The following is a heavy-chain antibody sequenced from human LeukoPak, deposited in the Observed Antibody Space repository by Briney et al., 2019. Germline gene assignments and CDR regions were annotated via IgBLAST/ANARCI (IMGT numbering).Heavy chain of an antibody. Sequence: ASVKVSCKASGYTLTSHYMHWVRQAPGQGLEWMGIINPSGGSTSYAQKFQGRVTMTRDMSTSTVYMELSSLRSEDTAVYYCARDGGGYSYDTWGQGTLVTVSS. CDR3: ARDGGGYSYDT. V-gene: IGHV1-46*01. J-gene: IGHJ5*02. D-gene: IGHD5-18*01. CDR2: INPSGGST. CDR1: GYTLTSHY.